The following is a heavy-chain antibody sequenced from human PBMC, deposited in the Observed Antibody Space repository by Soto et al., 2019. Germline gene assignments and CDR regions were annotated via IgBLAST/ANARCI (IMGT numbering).Heavy chain of an antibody. V-gene: IGHV4-34*01. CDR3: ARVWGRAFDI. D-gene: IGHD7-27*01. J-gene: IGHJ3*02. Sequence: SETLSLTCAVYGGSFSGYYWSWIRQPPGKGLEWIGEINHSGSTNYNPSLKSRVTISVDTSKNQFSLKLSSVTAADTAVYYCARVWGRAFDIWGQGTMVTVSS. CDR2: INHSGST. CDR1: GGSFSGYY.